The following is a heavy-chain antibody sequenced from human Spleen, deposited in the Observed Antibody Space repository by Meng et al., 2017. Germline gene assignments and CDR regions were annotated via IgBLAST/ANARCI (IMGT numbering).Heavy chain of an antibody. J-gene: IGHJ4*02. D-gene: IGHD1-26*01. CDR1: GFTFSNAW. V-gene: IGHV3-15*01. CDR2: IKSKTDGGTT. CDR3: TTDTVAYGGSLDY. Sequence: GESLKISCAASGFTFSNAWMSWVRQAPGKGLEWVGRIKSKTDGGTTDYAAPVKGRFTISRDDSKNTLYLQMNSLKTEDTAVYYCTTDTVAYGGSLDYWGQGTLVTVSS.